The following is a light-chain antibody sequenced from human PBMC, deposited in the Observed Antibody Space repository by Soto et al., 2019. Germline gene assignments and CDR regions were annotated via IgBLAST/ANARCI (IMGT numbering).Light chain of an antibody. CDR3: QQYNNWLIT. CDR2: GAS. J-gene: IGKJ5*01. Sequence: EILMTQSPSTLSVSAGERATLSCRASQSVSRNLAWYQQKPGQAPRLLIYGASTRATGIPARFSGSGSGTEFTLTISSLQSEDFAVYYCQQYNNWLITFGQGTRLEIK. V-gene: IGKV3-15*01. CDR1: QSVSRN.